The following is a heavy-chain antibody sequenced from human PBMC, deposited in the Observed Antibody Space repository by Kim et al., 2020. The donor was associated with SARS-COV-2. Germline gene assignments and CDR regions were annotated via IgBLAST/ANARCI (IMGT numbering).Heavy chain of an antibody. D-gene: IGHD3-10*01. CDR3: AKGLWFGELLSFLDY. J-gene: IGHJ4*02. CDR2: ISWNSGSI. Sequence: GGSLRLSCAASGFTFDDYAMHWVRQAPGKGLEWVSGISWNSGSIGYADSVKGRFTISRDNAKNSLYLQMNSLRAEDTALYYCAKGLWFGELLSFLDYWGQGTLVTVSS. V-gene: IGHV3-9*01. CDR1: GFTFDDYA.